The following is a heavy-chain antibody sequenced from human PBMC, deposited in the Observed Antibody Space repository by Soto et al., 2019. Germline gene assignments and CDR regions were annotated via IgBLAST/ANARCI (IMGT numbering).Heavy chain of an antibody. CDR2: ITVNGIT. D-gene: IGHD2-15*01. CDR3: ARESGENGTYEAH. V-gene: IGHV4-4*07. Sequence: QVQQLESGPGLVKPWDTLSLTCTVSGAYVSDFSWSWIRQPAGKGLEWIGRITVNGITQYTPSFRSRVTKSMDTNRNPFPLNRQSATAADTALYYCARESGENGTYEAHWGQGTLVTVSS. J-gene: IGHJ1*01. CDR1: GAYVSDFS.